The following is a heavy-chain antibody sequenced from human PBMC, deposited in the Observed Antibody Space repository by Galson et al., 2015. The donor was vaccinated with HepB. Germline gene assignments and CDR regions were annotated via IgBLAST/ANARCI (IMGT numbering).Heavy chain of an antibody. CDR2: IIPIFGTA. Sequence: SVKVSCKASGGTFSSYAISWVRQAPGQGLEWMGGIIPIFGTANYAQKFQGRVTITADESTSTAYMELSSLRSEDTAVYYCARVSSGYHDAFDIWGQGTMVTVSS. CDR1: GGTFSSYA. J-gene: IGHJ3*02. V-gene: IGHV1-69*13. CDR3: ARVSSGYHDAFDI. D-gene: IGHD3-22*01.